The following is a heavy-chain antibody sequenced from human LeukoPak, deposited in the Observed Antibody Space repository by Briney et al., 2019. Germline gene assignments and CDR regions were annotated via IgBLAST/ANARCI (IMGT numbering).Heavy chain of an antibody. CDR2: IYHSGST. Sequence: SETLSLTCTVSGYSISSGYYWGWIRQPPGKGLEWIGSIYHSGSTYYNPSLKSRVTISVDTSKNQFSLKLSSVTAADTAVYYCARGSFEDYYYGMDVWGQGTTVTVSS. J-gene: IGHJ6*02. CDR3: ARGSFEDYYYGMDV. CDR1: GYSISSGYY. V-gene: IGHV4-38-2*02. D-gene: IGHD3-16*01.